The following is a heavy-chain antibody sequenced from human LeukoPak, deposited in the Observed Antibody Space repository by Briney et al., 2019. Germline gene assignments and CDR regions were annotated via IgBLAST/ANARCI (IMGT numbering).Heavy chain of an antibody. CDR2: IRSKANSYAT. D-gene: IGHD6-13*01. J-gene: IGHJ6*04. CDR3: TRHAIIAAAGRLYYYGMDV. Sequence: GGSRRLSCAASGFTFSGSAMHWVRQASGKGLEWVGRIRSKANSYATAYAASVKGRFTISRDDSKNTAYLQMNSLKTEDTAVYYCTRHAIIAAAGRLYYYGMDVWGKGTTVTVSS. CDR1: GFTFSGSA. V-gene: IGHV3-73*01.